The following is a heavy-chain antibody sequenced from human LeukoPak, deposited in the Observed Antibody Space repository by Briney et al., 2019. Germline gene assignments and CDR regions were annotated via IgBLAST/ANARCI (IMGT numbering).Heavy chain of an antibody. CDR2: ISRSSAAK. Sequence: GGSLRLSCAASGFTFSSYSMNWVRQAPGKGLEWASAISRSSAAKLYADSVKGRFTISRDNAKNSLYLQMNSLRAEDTAVYFCASDGSQEENYLSGRYILADSWGQGTLVSVSS. V-gene: IGHV3-21*01. CDR3: ASDGSQEENYLSGRYILADS. J-gene: IGHJ4*02. D-gene: IGHD3-10*01. CDR1: GFTFSSYS.